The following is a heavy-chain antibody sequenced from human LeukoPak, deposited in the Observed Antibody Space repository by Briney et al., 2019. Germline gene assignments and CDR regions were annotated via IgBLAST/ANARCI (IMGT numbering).Heavy chain of an antibody. CDR2: ISYDGSNK. CDR1: GFTFSSYG. D-gene: IGHD3-10*01. J-gene: IGHJ4*02. Sequence: GGSLRLSCAASGFTFSSYGMHWVRQAPGKGLEWVAVISYDGSNKYYADSVKGRFTISRDNFKNTLYLQMNSLRAEDTAVYYCAKDSEFYGSGSYYGLDYWGQGTLVTVSS. CDR3: AKDSEFYGSGSYYGLDY. V-gene: IGHV3-30*18.